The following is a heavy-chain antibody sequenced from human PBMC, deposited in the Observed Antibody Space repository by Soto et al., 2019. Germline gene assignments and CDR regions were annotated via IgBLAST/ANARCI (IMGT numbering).Heavy chain of an antibody. CDR1: GGSISTYY. D-gene: IGHD4-17*01. Sequence: PSETLSLTCTVSGGSISTYYWSWIRQPPGEGLEWIGYIYYSGSTNYNPSLKSRVTISVDTSKNQFSLKLNSVTAADTAVYYCARRTRGDSAGFAYWGQGTLVTVSS. CDR3: ARRTRGDSAGFAY. J-gene: IGHJ4*02. V-gene: IGHV4-59*08. CDR2: IYYSGST.